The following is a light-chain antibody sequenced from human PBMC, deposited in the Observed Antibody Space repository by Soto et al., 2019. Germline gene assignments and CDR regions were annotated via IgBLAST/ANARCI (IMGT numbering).Light chain of an antibody. Sequence: QSVLTPPPSASGTPGQRATISCSGRRSNPGTHLVYWYQNLAGTAPRVLIYTNNPRPSGDPARFSSPKSGTSASLATSGPPSEDEADSYCAAWDDSLSGYVFGAGSQGTVL. CDR2: TNN. J-gene: IGLJ1*01. CDR3: AAWDDSLSGYV. CDR1: RSNPGTHL. V-gene: IGLV1-47*02.